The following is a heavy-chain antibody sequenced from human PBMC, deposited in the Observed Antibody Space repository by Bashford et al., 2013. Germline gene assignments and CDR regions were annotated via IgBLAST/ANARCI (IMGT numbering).Heavy chain of an antibody. J-gene: IGHJ3*02. D-gene: IGHD2-2*02. CDR3: TKERYCTSATCYTGVAFDI. Sequence: VRQAPGKGLEWVAGIRQDGSDKFYVDSVKGRFTISRDNDKNSLYLQMNSLGVEDTALYYCTKERYCTSATCYTGVAFDIWGQGTMVTVSS. V-gene: IGHV3-7*01. CDR2: IRQDGSDK.